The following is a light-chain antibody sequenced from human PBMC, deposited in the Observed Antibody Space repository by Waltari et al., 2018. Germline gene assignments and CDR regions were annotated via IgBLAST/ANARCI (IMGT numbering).Light chain of an antibody. CDR2: DAS. CDR3: QHYNNLPYT. Sequence: IQMTQSPSSLSASIGDRVTITCRASKDIRKNLSWFQERPGKAPKLLIYDASNLEAGVPSRFSGTGSGTDFSLTISSLQPEDSATYYCQHYNNLPYTFSRGTKLRIK. V-gene: IGKV1-33*01. J-gene: IGKJ2*01. CDR1: KDIRKN.